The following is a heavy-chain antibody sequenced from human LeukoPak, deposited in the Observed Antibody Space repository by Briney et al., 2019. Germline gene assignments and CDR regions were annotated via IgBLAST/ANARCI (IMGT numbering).Heavy chain of an antibody. CDR3: ASASRYCSSTSCYPKY. Sequence: GGSLRLSCAACGFTFHDYAMHWVRQAPGKGLLWVSRINSDGSSTSYADSVKGRFTISRDNAKNTLYLQMNSLRAEDTAVYYCASASRYCSSTSCYPKYWGQGTLVTVSS. V-gene: IGHV3-74*01. J-gene: IGHJ4*02. CDR1: GFTFHDYA. CDR2: INSDGSST. D-gene: IGHD2-2*01.